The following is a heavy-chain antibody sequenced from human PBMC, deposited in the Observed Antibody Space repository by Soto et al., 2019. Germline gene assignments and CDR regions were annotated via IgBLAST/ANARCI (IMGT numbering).Heavy chain of an antibody. Sequence: QVQVVQSGAEVKKPGASVKVSCKASGYTFTSYGISWVRQAPGQGLEWMGWISTYNGNTNYAQKLQGRVTMITDTSTSTAYMELRSLRSVDTAVYYCARDLYDFWSGYSAAPFDPWVQGTLVTVSS. CDR1: GYTFTSYG. CDR3: ARDLYDFWSGYSAAPFDP. CDR2: ISTYNGNT. J-gene: IGHJ5*02. V-gene: IGHV1-18*01. D-gene: IGHD3-3*01.